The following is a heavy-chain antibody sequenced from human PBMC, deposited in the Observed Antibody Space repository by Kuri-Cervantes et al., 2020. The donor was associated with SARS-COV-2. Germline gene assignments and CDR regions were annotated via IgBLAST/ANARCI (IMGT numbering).Heavy chain of an antibody. J-gene: IGHJ3*02. CDR3: ARAVAGTGAFDI. Sequence: SVKVSCKASGYTFTYRYLHWVRQAPGQALECMGWITPFNGNTNYAQKFQDRVTITRDGSMSTAYMELSSLRSEDTAMYYCARAVAGTGAFDIWGQGTMVTVSS. D-gene: IGHD6-19*01. CDR2: ITPFNGNT. V-gene: IGHV1-45*02. CDR1: GYTFTYRY.